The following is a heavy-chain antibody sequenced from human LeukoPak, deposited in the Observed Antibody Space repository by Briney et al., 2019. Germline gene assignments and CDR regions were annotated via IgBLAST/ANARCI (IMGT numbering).Heavy chain of an antibody. D-gene: IGHD3-10*01. J-gene: IGHJ4*02. Sequence: ASVKVSCKASGYTFSSYGISWVRQAPGQGLEWMVWISAYNGNTNYAQKFQGRVTMTTDTSTSTAYRELRNLRSDDTGVYYCARGAVGSGSYYQVFPDCWGQGTLVTVSS. V-gene: IGHV1-18*01. CDR2: ISAYNGNT. CDR3: ARGAVGSGSYYQVFPDC. CDR1: GYTFSSYG.